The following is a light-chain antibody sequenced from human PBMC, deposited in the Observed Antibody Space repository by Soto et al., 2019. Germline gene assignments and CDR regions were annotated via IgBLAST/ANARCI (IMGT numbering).Light chain of an antibody. CDR1: QSVNDNY. CDR3: QQYAASPRT. Sequence: EIVLTQSPGTLSLSPRERATLSCRASQSVNDNYLAWYQHKPGQAPRLLIYGASSRAPGIPDRFSGSGSGTGFTLTISRLEPEDFAIYYCQQYAASPRTFGQGTQVEVK. V-gene: IGKV3-20*01. J-gene: IGKJ1*01. CDR2: GAS.